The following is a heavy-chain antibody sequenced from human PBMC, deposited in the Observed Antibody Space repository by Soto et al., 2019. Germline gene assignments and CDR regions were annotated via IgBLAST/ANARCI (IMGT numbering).Heavy chain of an antibody. V-gene: IGHV3-23*01. CDR3: TKAYFTWSPFDY. CDR2: ISDTGDST. J-gene: IGHJ4*02. Sequence: LRLSCAASGFTFRSYAMNWVRQAPGKGLEWVSSISDTGDSTYYADSVKGRFTISRDNSKNTLYLQMNSLRAEDTAVYYCTKAYFTWSPFDYWGQGTLVTVYS. D-gene: IGHD3-9*01. CDR1: GFTFRSYA.